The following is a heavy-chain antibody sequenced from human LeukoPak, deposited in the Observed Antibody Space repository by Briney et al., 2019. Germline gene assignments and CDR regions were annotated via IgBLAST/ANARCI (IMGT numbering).Heavy chain of an antibody. Sequence: SETLSLTCAVYGGSFSGYYWSWIRQPPGKGLEWIGEINHSGSTNYNPSLKSRVTISVDTSKNQFSLKLSSLTAADTAVFYCARGRGSSEYSHHWGQGTLVTVSS. V-gene: IGHV4-34*01. J-gene: IGHJ1*01. CDR2: INHSGST. CDR1: GGSFSGYY. D-gene: IGHD6-13*01. CDR3: ARGRGSSEYSHH.